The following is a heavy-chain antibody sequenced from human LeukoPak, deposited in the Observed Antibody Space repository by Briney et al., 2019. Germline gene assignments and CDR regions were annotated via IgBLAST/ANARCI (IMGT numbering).Heavy chain of an antibody. Sequence: ASVKVSCKASGGTFSSYAISWVRQAPGRGLEWMGRIIPIFGTANYAQKFQGRVTITTDESTSTAYMKLSSLRSEDTAVYYCARGSYCGGDCYSFHFDYWGQRTLVTVSS. CDR2: IIPIFGTA. CDR1: GGTFSSYA. CDR3: ARGSYCGGDCYSFHFDY. J-gene: IGHJ4*02. V-gene: IGHV1-69*05. D-gene: IGHD2-21*02.